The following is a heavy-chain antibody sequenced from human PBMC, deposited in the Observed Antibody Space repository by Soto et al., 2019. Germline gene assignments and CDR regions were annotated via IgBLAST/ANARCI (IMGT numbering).Heavy chain of an antibody. D-gene: IGHD3-10*01. J-gene: IGHJ4*02. CDR3: TTTKKYYYGSGSYGGGFDY. Sequence: WGSLRLSCAASGFTFINAWMSWFRHSAVKGRECVGRIKSKTDGGTTDYAAPVKGRFTISRDDSKNTLYLQMNSLKTEDTAVYYCTTTKKYYYGSGSYGGGFDYWGQGTLVTVSS. CDR2: IKSKTDGGTT. V-gene: IGHV3-15*01. CDR1: GFTFINAW.